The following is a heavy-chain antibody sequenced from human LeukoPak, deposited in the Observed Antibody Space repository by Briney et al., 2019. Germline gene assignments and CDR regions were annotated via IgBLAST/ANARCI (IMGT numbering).Heavy chain of an antibody. CDR2: MNPNSGNT. J-gene: IGHJ4*02. V-gene: IGHV1-8*01. CDR3: ARGWALGGYGSSGIDY. Sequence: ASVKVSCKASGYTFTSYDINWVRQATGQGLEWMGWMNPNSGNTGYAQKFQGRVTMTRNTSISTAYMELSSLRSEDTAVYYCARGWALGGYGSSGIDYWGQGTLVTVSS. CDR1: GYTFTSYD. D-gene: IGHD3-16*01.